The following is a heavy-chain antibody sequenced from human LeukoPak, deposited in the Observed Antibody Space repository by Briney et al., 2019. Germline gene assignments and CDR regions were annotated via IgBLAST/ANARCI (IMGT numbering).Heavy chain of an antibody. J-gene: IGHJ4*02. CDR2: TYYSGST. D-gene: IGHD3-10*01. V-gene: IGHV4-39*01. Sequence: SETLSLTCTVSGGSISSSSYYWGWIRQPPGKGLEWIGSTYYSGSTYYNPSLKSRVTISVDTSKNQFSLKLSSVTAADTAVYYCARHYMVRGVINNYFDYWGQGTLVTVSS. CDR3: ARHYMVRGVINNYFDY. CDR1: GGSISSSSYY.